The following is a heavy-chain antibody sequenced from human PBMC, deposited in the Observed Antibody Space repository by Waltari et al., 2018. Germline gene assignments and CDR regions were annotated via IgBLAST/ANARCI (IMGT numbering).Heavy chain of an antibody. CDR1: GGSITNLEYY. CDR3: AREGLNRSYYLFDQ. D-gene: IGHD3-10*01. Sequence: QLQLQESGPGLVKPSETLSLTCSVSGGSITNLEYYWAWIHQPPGKGPEWIGSIYYSGSTYYNPSLKSRVTLSVDTSKNQFSLMLNSVTAADTAVYFCAREGLNRSYYLFDQWGQGTLVTVSS. V-gene: IGHV4-39*07. CDR2: IYYSGST. J-gene: IGHJ4*02.